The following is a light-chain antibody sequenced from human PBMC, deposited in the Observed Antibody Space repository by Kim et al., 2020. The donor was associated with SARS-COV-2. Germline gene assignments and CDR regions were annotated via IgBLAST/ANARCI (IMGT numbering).Light chain of an antibody. CDR3: QQYRSSLPT. Sequence: EIVLTQSPGTLSLSPGERATLSCRASQSVSSNYLVWYQQKPGQAPRLVIYGASIRTTGIPDRFSGSGSGTDFTLTISRLEPEDFAVYYCQQYRSSLPTFGQGTQVDIK. V-gene: IGKV3-20*01. CDR2: GAS. J-gene: IGKJ1*01. CDR1: QSVSSNY.